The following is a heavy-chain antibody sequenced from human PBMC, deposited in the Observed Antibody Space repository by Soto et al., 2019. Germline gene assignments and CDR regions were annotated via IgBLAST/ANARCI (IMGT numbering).Heavy chain of an antibody. CDR3: ARSDSSGYDAFDI. D-gene: IGHD3-22*01. V-gene: IGHV4-59*08. CDR1: GGSISSYY. Sequence: PSETLSLTCTVSGGSISSYYWSWIRQPPGKGLEWIGYIYYSGSTNYNPPLKSRVTISVDTSKNQFSLKLSSVTAADTAVYYCARSDSSGYDAFDIWGQGTMVTVSS. J-gene: IGHJ3*02. CDR2: IYYSGST.